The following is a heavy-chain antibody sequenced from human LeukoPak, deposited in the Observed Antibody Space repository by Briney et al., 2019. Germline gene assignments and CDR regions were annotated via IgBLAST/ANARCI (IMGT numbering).Heavy chain of an antibody. V-gene: IGHV4-39*07. CDR2: IYYSGST. CDR3: ARFTYCSSTSCYATAFDI. Sequence: SETLSLTCTVSGGSISSSSYYWGWIRQPPGKGLEWIGSIYYSGSTNYNPSLKSRVTISVDTSKNQFSLKLSSVTAADTAVYYCARFTYCSSTSCYATAFDIWGQGTMVTVSS. J-gene: IGHJ3*02. CDR1: GGSISSSSYY. D-gene: IGHD2-2*01.